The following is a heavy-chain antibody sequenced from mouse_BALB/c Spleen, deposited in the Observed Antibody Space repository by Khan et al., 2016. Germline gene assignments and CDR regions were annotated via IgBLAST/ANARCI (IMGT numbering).Heavy chain of an antibody. CDR1: GDSITSGY. CDR3: AEYDGYYFDY. CDR2: ISYSGST. Sequence: EVQLQEPGPSLVKPSQTLSLTCSFTGDSITSGYWNWIRKFPGNKLEYMGYISYSGSTYYNPSLKSRISITRETSKNQYYLPLNSVTTEDTAACCCAEYDGYYFDYRGQGTTLTVSS. D-gene: IGHD2-3*01. V-gene: IGHV3-8*02. J-gene: IGHJ2*01.